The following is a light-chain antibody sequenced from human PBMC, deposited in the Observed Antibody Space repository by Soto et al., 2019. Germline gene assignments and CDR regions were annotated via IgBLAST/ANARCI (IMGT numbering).Light chain of an antibody. CDR3: QQYYSYPLT. Sequence: DIPVTPSPATLTASLGDRVSITCRASRSSSKWLAWHQQKPGKAPKLLIYDASTLQSGVPSRFSGSGSGTDFTLTISCLQAEDFATYYYQQYYSYPLTFGGGTKVDNK. CDR1: RSSSKW. J-gene: IGKJ4*01. CDR2: DAS. V-gene: IGKV1-5*01.